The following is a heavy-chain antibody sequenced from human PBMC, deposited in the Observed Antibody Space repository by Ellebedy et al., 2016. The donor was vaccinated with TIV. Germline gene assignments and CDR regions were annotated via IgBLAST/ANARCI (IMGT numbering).Heavy chain of an antibody. V-gene: IGHV4-39*07. CDR3: ARKRIAARLRPAGFDP. CDR1: GGSISSSSYY. D-gene: IGHD6-6*01. Sequence: MPSETLSLTCTVSGGSISSSSYYWGWIRQPPGKGLEWIGSIYYSGSTYYNPSLKSRVTISVDTSKNQFSLKLSSVTAADTAVYYCARKRIAARLRPAGFDPWGQGTLVTVSS. J-gene: IGHJ5*02. CDR2: IYYSGST.